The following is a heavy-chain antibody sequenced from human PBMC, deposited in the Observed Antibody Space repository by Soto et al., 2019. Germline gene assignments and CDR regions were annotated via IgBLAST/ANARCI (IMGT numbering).Heavy chain of an antibody. CDR2: INPNSGGT. CDR3: ARDPGITMVRGVPDYGMDV. CDR1: GYTFTGSY. Sequence: ASVKVSCKASGYTFTGSYMHWVRQAPGQGLEWMGWINPNSGGTNYAQKFQGWVTMTRDTSISTAYMELSRLRSDDTAVYYCARDPGITMVRGVPDYGMDVWGQGTTVTVSS. D-gene: IGHD3-10*01. V-gene: IGHV1-2*04. J-gene: IGHJ6*02.